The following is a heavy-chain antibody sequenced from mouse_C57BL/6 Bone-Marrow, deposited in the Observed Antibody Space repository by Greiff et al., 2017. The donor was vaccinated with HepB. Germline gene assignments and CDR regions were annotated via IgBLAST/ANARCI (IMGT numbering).Heavy chain of an antibody. D-gene: IGHD1-1*01. CDR2: IYPRSGNT. CDR1: GYTFTSYG. CDR3: ARQGDYYGSSYDFDY. V-gene: IGHV1-81*01. J-gene: IGHJ2*01. Sequence: QVQLKESGAELARPGASVKLSCKASGYTFTSYGISWVKQRTGQGLEWIGEIYPRSGNTYYNEKFKGKATLTADKSSSTAYMELRSLTSEDSAVYFCARQGDYYGSSYDFDYWGQGTTLTVPS.